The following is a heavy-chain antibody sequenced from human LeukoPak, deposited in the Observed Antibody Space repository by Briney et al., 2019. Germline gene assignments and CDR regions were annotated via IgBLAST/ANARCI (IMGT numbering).Heavy chain of an antibody. CDR3: ARDFTGYCSGGSCENWFDP. Sequence: ASVKVSCKASGYTFTSYGISWVRQAPGQGLEWMGWISAYNGNTNYAQKLQCRVTMTTDTSTSTAYMELRSLRPDDTAVYYCARDFTGYCSGGSCENWFDPWGQGTLVTVSS. CDR2: ISAYNGNT. V-gene: IGHV1-18*01. CDR1: GYTFTSYG. J-gene: IGHJ5*02. D-gene: IGHD2-15*01.